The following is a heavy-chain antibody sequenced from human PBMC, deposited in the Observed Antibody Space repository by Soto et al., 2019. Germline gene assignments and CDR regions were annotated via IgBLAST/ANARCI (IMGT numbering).Heavy chain of an antibody. Sequence: PGGSLRFSCAASGFTFSTHSMNWVRQAPGKGLEWISYITSSSITMYADSVKGRFTISRDNGKNSLYLQMNSLRAEDTAVYFCVGEVGFQLIYWGQGTLVTVSS. CDR1: GFTFSTHS. V-gene: IGHV3-48*01. CDR2: ITSSSITM. D-gene: IGHD1-26*01. J-gene: IGHJ4*02. CDR3: VGEVGFQLIY.